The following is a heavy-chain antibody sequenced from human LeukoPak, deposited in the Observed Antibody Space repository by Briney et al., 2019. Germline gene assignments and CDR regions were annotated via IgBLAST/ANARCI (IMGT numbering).Heavy chain of an antibody. V-gene: IGHV1-24*01. Sequence: ASVKVSCKVSGYTLTDLSMHWVRQAPGKGLEWMGGIDPENGDTNYAQKFQGRVTMTEDTSTDTAYMELSSLRSEDTAVYYCATGGGDDILTGFVYWGEGTLVTVS. J-gene: IGHJ4*02. CDR1: GYTLTDLS. D-gene: IGHD3-9*01. CDR2: IDPENGDT. CDR3: ATGGGDDILTGFVY.